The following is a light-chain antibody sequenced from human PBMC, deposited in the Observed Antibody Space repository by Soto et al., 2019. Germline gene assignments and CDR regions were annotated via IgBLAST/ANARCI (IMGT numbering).Light chain of an antibody. CDR2: GAS. Sequence: EIVLTQSPGTLSLSPGERATLSCRARQSVSSSYLAWYQQRPGQAPRLLIYGASSRATGIPDRFSGSGSGTEFTLTISSLQPDDSATYYCQQYNTYPLTFGGGTKVDI. CDR1: QSVSSSY. CDR3: QQYNTYPLT. V-gene: IGKV3-20*01. J-gene: IGKJ4*01.